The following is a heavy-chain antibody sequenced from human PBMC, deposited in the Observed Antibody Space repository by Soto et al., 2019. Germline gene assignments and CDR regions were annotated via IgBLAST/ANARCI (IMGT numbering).Heavy chain of an antibody. CDR2: INTEGDST. J-gene: IGHJ3*02. CDR1: GFTFTGHW. V-gene: IGHV3-74*01. D-gene: IGHD2-2*01. CDR3: AREAGYCSTTSCYRRAFDT. Sequence: EVQLVESGGDLVQPGGSLRLSCAASGFTFTGHWMHWVRQVPGKGLVWVARINTEGDSTNYADSVKGRFTISRDSATTTVYLQMNGLGVDDTSVYFCAREAGYCSTTSCYRRAFDTWGQGTMVTVSS.